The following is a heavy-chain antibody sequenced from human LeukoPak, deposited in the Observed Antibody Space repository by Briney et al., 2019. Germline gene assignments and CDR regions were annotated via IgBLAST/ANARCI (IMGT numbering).Heavy chain of an antibody. V-gene: IGHV4-61*02. CDR3: ARGHNSQDVRGAPYDY. Sequence: SETLSLTCTVSGGSISSGSYYWSWIRQPAGKGLEWIGRIYTSGSTNYNPSLKSRVTISVDTSKNQFSLKLSSVTAADTAVYYCARGHNSQDVRGAPYDYWGQGTLVTVSS. D-gene: IGHD3-10*02. CDR1: GGSISSGSYY. J-gene: IGHJ4*02. CDR2: IYTSGST.